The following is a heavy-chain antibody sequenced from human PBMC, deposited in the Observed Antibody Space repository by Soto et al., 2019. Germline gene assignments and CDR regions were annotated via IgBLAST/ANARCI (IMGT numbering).Heavy chain of an antibody. D-gene: IGHD4-17*01. Sequence: GASVKVSCKASGYTFTGYYMHWVRQAPGQGLEWMGWINPNSGGTNYAQEFRGRVTLTRDTSISTAYMELSRLRSDDTALYYCARDYGDAFDIWGQGTMVTV. CDR3: ARDYGDAFDI. CDR1: GYTFTGYY. J-gene: IGHJ3*02. V-gene: IGHV1-2*02. CDR2: INPNSGGT.